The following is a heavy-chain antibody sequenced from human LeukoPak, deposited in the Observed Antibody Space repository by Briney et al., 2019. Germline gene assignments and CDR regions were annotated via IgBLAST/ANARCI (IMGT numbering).Heavy chain of an antibody. CDR3: ASENPYYYDSSGYYSHYYFDY. Sequence: SVKVSCKASGGTFSSYAISWVRQAPGQGLEWMGRIIPIFGAANYAQKFQGRVTITTDESTSTAYMELSSLRSEDTAVYYCASENPYYYDSSGYYSHYYFDYWGQGTLVTVSS. V-gene: IGHV1-69*05. CDR2: IIPIFGAA. J-gene: IGHJ4*02. CDR1: GGTFSSYA. D-gene: IGHD3-22*01.